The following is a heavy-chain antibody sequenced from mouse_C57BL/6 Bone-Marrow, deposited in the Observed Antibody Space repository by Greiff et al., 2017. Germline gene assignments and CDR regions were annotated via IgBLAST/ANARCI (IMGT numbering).Heavy chain of an antibody. CDR2: IFPGSGST. V-gene: IGHV1-75*01. D-gene: IGHD1-1*01. J-gene: IGHJ4*01. Sequence: VQLQQSGPELVKPGASVKISCKASGYTFTDYYINWVKQRPGQGLEWIGWIFPGSGSTYYNEKFKGKATLTVDKSSSTAYMLLSSLTSEDSAVYFCARSGPSTVVATDYYAMDYWGQGTSVTVSS. CDR1: GYTFTDYY. CDR3: ARSGPSTVVATDYYAMDY.